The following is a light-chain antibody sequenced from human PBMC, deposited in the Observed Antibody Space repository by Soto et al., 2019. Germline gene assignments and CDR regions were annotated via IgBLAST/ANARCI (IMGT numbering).Light chain of an antibody. CDR2: KVS. V-gene: IGKV2-30*01. Sequence: DVVMTQSPLSLPVTLGQPASISCRSSQSLVFSDGNIYLHWFQQRPGQSPRRLIYKVSNRDSGVPDRFTGSGFGNDFTLKISRVEAEDAGVYYCAQDTQWPWTFGQGTKVEIK. CDR1: QSLVFSDGNIY. J-gene: IGKJ1*01. CDR3: AQDTQWPWT.